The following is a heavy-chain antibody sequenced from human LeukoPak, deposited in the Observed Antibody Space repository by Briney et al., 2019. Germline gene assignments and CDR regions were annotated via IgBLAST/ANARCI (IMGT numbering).Heavy chain of an antibody. CDR3: ARYGYSSGWYAYYFDY. J-gene: IGHJ4*02. D-gene: IGHD6-19*01. CDR2: ISAYNGNT. Sequence: ASVKVSCKASGYAFTSYGISWVRQAPGQGLEWMGWISAYNGNTNYAQKLQGRVTMTTDTSTSTAYMELRSLRSDDTAVYYCARYGYSSGWYAYYFDYWGQGTLVTVSS. CDR1: GYAFTSYG. V-gene: IGHV1-18*01.